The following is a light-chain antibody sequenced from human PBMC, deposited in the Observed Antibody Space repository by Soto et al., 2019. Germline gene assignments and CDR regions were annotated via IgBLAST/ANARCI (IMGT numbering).Light chain of an antibody. CDR1: RSVSNN. J-gene: IGKJ2*01. CDR3: QQYNNWPPYT. Sequence: EIVMTQFPATLSVSPGERATLSCRASRSVSNNLAWYQQKPGQAPRLLIYGASTRATGIPARFSGSGSGTQFTLTISSLQSEDFAVYYCQQYNNWPPYTFGQGTKLEIK. V-gene: IGKV3-15*01. CDR2: GAS.